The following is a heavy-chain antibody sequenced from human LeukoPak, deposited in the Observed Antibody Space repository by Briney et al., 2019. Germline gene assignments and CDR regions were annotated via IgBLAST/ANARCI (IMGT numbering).Heavy chain of an antibody. CDR2: IYYSGST. CDR3: ARNASDSGTSYFDY. D-gene: IGHD1-26*01. J-gene: IGHJ4*02. Sequence: SETLSLTCTVSGGSISSGTYYWGWIRQPPGKGLGWIGSIYYSGSTSYNPSLKSRVAISVDTSKNQFSLKLDSVTAADTAVYYCARNASDSGTSYFDYWGQGTLVTVSS. CDR1: GGSISSGTYY. V-gene: IGHV4-39*01.